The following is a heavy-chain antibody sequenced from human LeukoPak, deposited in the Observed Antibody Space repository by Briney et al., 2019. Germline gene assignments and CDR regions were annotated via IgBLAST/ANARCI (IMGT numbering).Heavy chain of an antibody. V-gene: IGHV3-74*01. CDR3: ARDIVSGSGSLDY. J-gene: IGHJ4*02. CDR2: VKSGGSNP. D-gene: IGHD3-10*01. CDR1: RFSLRHYC. Sequence: GGSLRLSCAASRFSLRHYCVHWVRQAPGKGLVGVSRVKSGGSNPSYADSVKGRFPISRDNTENMLYLQMNTLGAEDTAVFYCARDIVSGSGSLDYWGQGTLVTVSS.